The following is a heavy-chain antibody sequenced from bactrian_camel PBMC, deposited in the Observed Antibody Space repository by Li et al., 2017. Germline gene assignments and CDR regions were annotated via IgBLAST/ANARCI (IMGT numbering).Heavy chain of an antibody. V-gene: IGHV3S25*01. CDR3: VKPNPDARGGFDH. CDR2: SSSGALSL. Sequence: SLRLSCAASGFTFTNYWMHWVRQGPGKGLEWVSSSSSGALSLVYADSVKGRFTISRDNAKNTVYLLMNSLKPEDTAVYYCVKPNPDARGGFDHWGQGTQVTVSS. CDR1: GFTFTNYW. D-gene: IGHD1*01. J-gene: IGHJ4*01.